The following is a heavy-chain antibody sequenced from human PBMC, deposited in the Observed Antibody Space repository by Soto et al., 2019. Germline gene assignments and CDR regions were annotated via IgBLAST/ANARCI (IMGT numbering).Heavy chain of an antibody. D-gene: IGHD3-22*01. CDR2: ISGSGGST. Sequence: WGSLRLSCAASGFTFSSYAMSWVRQAPGKGLEWVSAISGSGGSTYYADSVKGRFTISRDNSKNTLYLQMNSLRAEDTAVYYCAKDSYYYDSSGYSFDYWGQGTLVTVSS. V-gene: IGHV3-23*01. CDR1: GFTFSSYA. CDR3: AKDSYYYDSSGYSFDY. J-gene: IGHJ4*02.